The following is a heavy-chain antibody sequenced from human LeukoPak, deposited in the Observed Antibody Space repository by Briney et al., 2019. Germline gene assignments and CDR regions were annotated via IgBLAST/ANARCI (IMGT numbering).Heavy chain of an antibody. CDR2: ITSDGSST. V-gene: IGHV3-74*01. D-gene: IGHD5-24*01. Sequence: LTPSCPASGFTFSSYLMHWVHQAPRKGLLRLSRITSDGSSTTYDGSVKGRFTISRRNAKYTLYQQINSLRAEDQAGIYFARVAGHNYPPYDHCGQGTLVTVS. CDR1: GFTFSSYL. J-gene: IGHJ4*02. CDR3: ARVAGHNYPPYDH.